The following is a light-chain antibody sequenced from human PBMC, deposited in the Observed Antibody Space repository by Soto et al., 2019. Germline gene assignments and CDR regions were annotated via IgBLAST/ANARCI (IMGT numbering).Light chain of an antibody. J-gene: IGLJ1*01. CDR2: ELI. Sequence: QSVLTQPASVSGSPGQSITISCTGTSSDVGGYNYVSWYQQHPGKAPKLIIYELINRPSGVSNRFSGSKSGNTASLTISGLQAEDEADYYCNSYTSKSTVVFGTGTKLTVL. CDR1: SSDVGGYNY. CDR3: NSYTSKSTVV. V-gene: IGLV2-14*01.